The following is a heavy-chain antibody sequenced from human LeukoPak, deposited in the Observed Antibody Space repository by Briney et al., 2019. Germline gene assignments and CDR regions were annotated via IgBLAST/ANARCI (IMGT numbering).Heavy chain of an antibody. CDR3: ARGSGNYYGSGNPTQGWFDP. CDR1: GGSISSGSYC. D-gene: IGHD3-10*01. CDR2: IYASGST. V-gene: IGHV4-61*09. J-gene: IGHJ5*02. Sequence: SETLSLTCTVSGGSISSGSYCWSWIRQPAGKGLEWIGHIYASGSTNYNPSLKSRVTISVDTSKNQFSLKLSSVTAADTAVYYCARGSGNYYGSGNPTQGWFDPWGQGTLVTVSS.